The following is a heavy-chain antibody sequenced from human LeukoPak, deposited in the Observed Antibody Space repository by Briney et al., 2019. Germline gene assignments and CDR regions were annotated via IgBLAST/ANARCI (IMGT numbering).Heavy chain of an antibody. J-gene: IGHJ6*02. D-gene: IGHD2-2*01. V-gene: IGHV1-46*01. CDR3: ARAVGCSSTSCYRIDYYGMDV. CDR1: GYTFTSYY. Sequence: ASVKVSCKASGYTFTSYYMHWVRQAPGQGLEWMGIINPSGGSTSYAQKFQGRVTMTRDTSTSTVYMELSSLRSEDTAVYYCARAVGCSSTSCYRIDYYGMDVWGQGTTVTVSS. CDR2: INPSGGST.